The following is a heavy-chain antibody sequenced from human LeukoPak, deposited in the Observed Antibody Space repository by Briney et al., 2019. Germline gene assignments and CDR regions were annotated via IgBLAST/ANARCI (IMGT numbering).Heavy chain of an antibody. V-gene: IGHV3-21*04. CDR3: AKSHHVTAIDY. CDR1: GFTFSSYS. J-gene: IGHJ4*02. Sequence: GGSLRLSCAASGFTFSSYSMNWVRQAPGKGLEWVSSISSNSNYINYADSVKGRFTISRDNSKNTLYLQMNSLRADDTAVYYCAKSHHVTAIDYWGQGTLVTVSS. D-gene: IGHD2-21*02. CDR2: ISSNSNYI.